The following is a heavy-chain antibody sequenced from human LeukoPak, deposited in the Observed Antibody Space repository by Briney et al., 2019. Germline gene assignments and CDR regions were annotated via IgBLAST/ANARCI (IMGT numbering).Heavy chain of an antibody. CDR2: INHSGST. J-gene: IGHJ4*02. V-gene: IGHV4-34*01. CDR3: ARGVAARITLGYYFDY. D-gene: IGHD6-6*01. CDR1: GGSFSGYY. Sequence: PSETLSLTCAVYGGSFSGYYWSWIRQPPGKGLEWIGEINHSGSTNYNPSLKSRVTISVDTSKNQFSLKLSSVTAADTAVYYCARGVAARITLGYYFDYWGQGTLVTVSS.